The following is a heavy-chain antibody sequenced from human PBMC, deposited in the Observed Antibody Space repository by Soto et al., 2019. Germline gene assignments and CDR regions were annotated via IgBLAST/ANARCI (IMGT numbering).Heavy chain of an antibody. D-gene: IGHD6-13*01. CDR3: AKEGTHFGTYYYGMDV. Sequence: QVQLVESGGGVVQPGRSLRLSCAASGFTFSSYGMHWVRQAPGKGLAWVAVISYDGSNKYYADSVKGRFTISRDNSKNTLYLQMNSLRAEDTAVYYCAKEGTHFGTYYYGMDVWGQGTTVTVSS. CDR2: ISYDGSNK. J-gene: IGHJ6*02. CDR1: GFTFSSYG. V-gene: IGHV3-30*18.